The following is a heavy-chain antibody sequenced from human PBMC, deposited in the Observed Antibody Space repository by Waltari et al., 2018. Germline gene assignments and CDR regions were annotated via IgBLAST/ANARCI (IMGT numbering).Heavy chain of an antibody. CDR1: RSSIRNNNSY. V-gene: IGHV4-39*07. Sequence: QLQLQESGPGLVKPSATLSLTCTVSRSSIRNNNSYWGWVRQPPGKGLEWIGSFYKSGTTYYNPSLKSRVTISVDTSNNQFSLKLNSVTAADTAVYYCVRGYPDIVATISDYWGQGTLVIVSS. CDR2: FYKSGTT. D-gene: IGHD5-12*01. CDR3: VRGYPDIVATISDY. J-gene: IGHJ4*02.